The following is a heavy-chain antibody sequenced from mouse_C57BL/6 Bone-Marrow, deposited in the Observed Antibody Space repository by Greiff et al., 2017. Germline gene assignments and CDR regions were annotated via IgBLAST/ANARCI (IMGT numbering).Heavy chain of an antibody. CDR3: ATPITTVVAPWYFDV. CDR1: GFNIKDDY. V-gene: IGHV14-4*01. D-gene: IGHD1-1*01. Sequence: EVQLQQSGAELVRPGASVKLSCTASGFNIKDDYMHWVKQRPEQGLEWIGWIDPENGDTEYALKFQGKATITADTSSNTAYLQLSSLTSEDTAVYYCATPITTVVAPWYFDVWGTGTTVTVSS. J-gene: IGHJ1*03. CDR2: IDPENGDT.